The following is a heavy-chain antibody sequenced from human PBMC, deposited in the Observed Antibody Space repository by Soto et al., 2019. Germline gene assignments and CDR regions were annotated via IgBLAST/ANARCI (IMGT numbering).Heavy chain of an antibody. V-gene: IGHV4-31*11. D-gene: IGHD6-19*01. CDR3: ARMYSSGSGWFHP. CDR1: VYSITAGGYY. CDR2: FYSSGSI. J-gene: IGHJ5*02. Sequence: TPETLSLTCVVSVYSITAGGYYWIWIRHHPGKGLEWIGSFYSSGSIIYNPSLRSRVSISGDTSSNQFSMSLTSVTAADTARYYCARMYSSGSGWFHPWGQGTLVTVSS.